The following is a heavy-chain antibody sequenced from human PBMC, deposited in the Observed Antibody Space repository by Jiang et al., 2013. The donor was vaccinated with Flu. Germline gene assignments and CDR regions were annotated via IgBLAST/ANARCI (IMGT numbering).Heavy chain of an antibody. CDR1: GFTFSSYA. CDR3: ARDPGSAYALDY. CDR2: ISYDGSNK. D-gene: IGHD3-10*01. Sequence: RLSCAASGFTFSSYAMHWVRQAPGKGLEWVAVISYDGSNKYYADSVKGRFTISRDNSKNTLYLQMNSLRAEDTAVYYCARDPGSAYALDYWGQGTLVTVSS. J-gene: IGHJ4*02. V-gene: IGHV3-30-3*01.